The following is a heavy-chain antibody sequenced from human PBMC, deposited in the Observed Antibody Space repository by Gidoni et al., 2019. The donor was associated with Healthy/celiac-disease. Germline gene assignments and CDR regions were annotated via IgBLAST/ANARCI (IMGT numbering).Heavy chain of an antibody. D-gene: IGHD3-16*01. CDR1: GFTVSRYR. CDR3: AIPALRGVGGVPQPYYYGMDV. Sequence: EGQLVESGGGLVKPGGYLRLHCAASGFTVSRYRMNWVRQAPGKGRGWGSTTSSSSSYIYYADLVKGRFTISRDKAKNSLYLQMNSLRAEDTAVYYCAIPALRGVGGVPQPYYYGMDVWGQGTTVTVSS. V-gene: IGHV3-21*01. J-gene: IGHJ6*02. CDR2: TSSSSSYI.